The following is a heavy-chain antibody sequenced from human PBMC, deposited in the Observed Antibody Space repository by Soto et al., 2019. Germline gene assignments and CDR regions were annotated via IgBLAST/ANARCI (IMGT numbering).Heavy chain of an antibody. J-gene: IGHJ4*02. Sequence: GESLKISCKGSGYKFIDYWIGWVRQVPGKGLEWMGSIYPGDFDIKYGPSFQGQVTISADKSITTAYLQWSSLKASDTGIYYCAGAFGGEYYDRRSWYSAYWGQGTQVTVSS. V-gene: IGHV5-51*01. CDR3: AGAFGGEYYDRRSWYSAY. CDR2: IYPGDFDI. D-gene: IGHD3-16*01. CDR1: GYKFIDYW.